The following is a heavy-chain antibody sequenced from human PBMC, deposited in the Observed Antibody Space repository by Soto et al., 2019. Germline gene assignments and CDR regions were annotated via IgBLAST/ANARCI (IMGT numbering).Heavy chain of an antibody. CDR2: IYYSGST. D-gene: IGHD3-22*01. V-gene: IGHV4-30-4*01. CDR1: GGSISSGDYY. J-gene: IGHJ4*02. CDR3: ARVPFYDSTGRSYHFDY. Sequence: PSETLSLTCTVSGGSISSGDYYWSWIRRRPGKGLECIGYIYYSGSTYYKPSLKSRVTRSVDTSKNHFSLKLSSVTAADTAVYYCARVPFYDSTGRSYHFDYWGQGTLVTVSS.